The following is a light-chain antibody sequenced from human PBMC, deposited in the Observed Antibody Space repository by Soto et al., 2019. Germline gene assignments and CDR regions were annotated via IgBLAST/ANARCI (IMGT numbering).Light chain of an antibody. V-gene: IGKV1-39*01. CDR1: QSISSY. Sequence: DIQMTQSPSSLSASVGDRVTIPCRASQSISSYLNGYQQKPGKAPKLLIYAASSLQSGVPSRFSGSGSGTDFTLTISSLQPEDFATYYCQQSYSTPLTFGGGTKVDI. CDR2: AAS. CDR3: QQSYSTPLT. J-gene: IGKJ4*01.